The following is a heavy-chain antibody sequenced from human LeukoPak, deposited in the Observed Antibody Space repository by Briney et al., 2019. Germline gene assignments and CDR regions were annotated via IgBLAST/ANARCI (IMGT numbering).Heavy chain of an antibody. V-gene: IGHV3-21*01. Sequence: GGSLRLSCAASGFTFSSYSMNWVRQAPGKGLEWVSSISSSSSYIYYADSVKGRLTISRDNAKNSLYLQMNSLRAEDTAVYYCARDDIIEIFGVAPNWFDPWGQGTLVTVSS. CDR3: ARDDIIEIFGVAPNWFDP. J-gene: IGHJ5*02. CDR1: GFTFSSYS. D-gene: IGHD3-3*01. CDR2: ISSSSSYI.